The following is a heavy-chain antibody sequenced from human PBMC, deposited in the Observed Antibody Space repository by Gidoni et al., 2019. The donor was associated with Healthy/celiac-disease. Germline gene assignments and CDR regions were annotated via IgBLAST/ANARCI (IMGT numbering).Heavy chain of an antibody. CDR1: GFPFRSFA. D-gene: IGHD2-2*01. CDR3: AKSDIVVVPAAMIPYYFDY. Sequence: EVQLLASGGGLVQPGGSLRLSCAASGFPFRSFAMCWVRQAPGKGLEWVSAISGSCGSTYYADSVKGRFTISRDNSKNTLYLQMNSLRAEDTAVYYCAKSDIVVVPAAMIPYYFDYWGQGTLVTVSS. CDR2: ISGSCGST. V-gene: IGHV3-23*01. J-gene: IGHJ4*02.